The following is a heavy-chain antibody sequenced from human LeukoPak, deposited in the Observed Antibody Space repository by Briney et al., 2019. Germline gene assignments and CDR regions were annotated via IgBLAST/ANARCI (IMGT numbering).Heavy chain of an antibody. CDR2: IIPIFGTA. CDR3: ARDLGEIAPGGLYAFDI. D-gene: IGHD1-26*01. CDR1: GGTFSSYA. V-gene: IGHV1-69*05. J-gene: IGHJ3*02. Sequence: SVKVSCKASGGTFSSYAISWVRQAPGQGLEWMGGIIPIFGTANYAQKVQGRVTITTDESTRTAYMELSSLRSEDTAVYYCARDLGEIAPGGLYAFDIWGQGTMVTVSS.